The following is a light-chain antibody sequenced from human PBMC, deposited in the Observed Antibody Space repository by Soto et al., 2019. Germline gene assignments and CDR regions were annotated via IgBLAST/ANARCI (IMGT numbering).Light chain of an antibody. CDR3: LQDYNYPLT. CDR2: KAS. Sequence: DIQMTQSPSTLSASVGDRVTITCRASQSISSWLAWYQQKPGRAPKLLIYKASSLESGVPSRFSGSGSGTEFTLTISSLQPDDFATYYCLQDYNYPLTFGGGTKVDIK. J-gene: IGKJ4*01. CDR1: QSISSW. V-gene: IGKV1-5*03.